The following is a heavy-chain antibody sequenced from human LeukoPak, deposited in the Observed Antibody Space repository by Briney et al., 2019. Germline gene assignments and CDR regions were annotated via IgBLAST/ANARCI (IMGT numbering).Heavy chain of an antibody. D-gene: IGHD5-18*01. J-gene: IGHJ4*02. CDR2: ISTSGST. CDR3: ASPRTSYRYTFDY. CDR1: VASISNYY. V-gene: IGHV4-4*09. Sequence: SETLSLTCAVSVASISNYYWSWIRQAPGKGLEWIGYISTSGSTNYNPSLKSRVSISLDTSNIRFSLNLNFVTAADTAVYFCASPRTSYRYTFDYWGPGALVTVSS.